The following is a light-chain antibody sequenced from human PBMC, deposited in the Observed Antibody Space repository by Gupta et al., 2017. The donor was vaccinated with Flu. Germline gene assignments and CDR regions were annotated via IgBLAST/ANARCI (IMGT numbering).Light chain of an antibody. CDR3: QQSDRTPYS. CDR2: AAS. Sequence: DIQMTQSPSSLSASVGDRVTITCRASQNIDIYLAWYQQKPGRAPNLLIYAASSLESGVPSSFTGSGSGIDFTLTISSLQPEDFATYYCQQSDRTPYSFGQGTRLEIK. J-gene: IGKJ2*01. V-gene: IGKV1-39*01. CDR1: QNIDIY.